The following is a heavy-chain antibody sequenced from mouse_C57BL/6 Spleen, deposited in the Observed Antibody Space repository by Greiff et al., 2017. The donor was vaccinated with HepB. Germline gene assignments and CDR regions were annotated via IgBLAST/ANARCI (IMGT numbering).Heavy chain of an antibody. Sequence: VQLQQSGAELVKPGASVKISCKASGYAFSSYWMNWVKQRPGKGLEWIGQIYPGDGDTNYNGKFKGKDTLTADKSSSTAYMQLSSLTSADSAVYFCANSNYRTAWFAYCGQGTLVTVSA. D-gene: IGHD2-5*01. V-gene: IGHV1-80*01. CDR3: ANSNYRTAWFAY. J-gene: IGHJ3*01. CDR2: IYPGDGDT. CDR1: GYAFSSYW.